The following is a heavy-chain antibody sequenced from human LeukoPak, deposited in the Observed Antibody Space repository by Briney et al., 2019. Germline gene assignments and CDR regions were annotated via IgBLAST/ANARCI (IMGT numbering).Heavy chain of an antibody. CDR3: AREGYYYGSGSYLH. D-gene: IGHD3-10*01. J-gene: IGHJ4*02. Sequence: SETLSLTCTVSGGSISSYYWNWIRQPPGKGLEWIGYIYYTGNNNYNPSLKSRVTMSIDTSKNQFSLKLSSVTAADTAVYYCAREGYYYGSGSYLHWGQGTLVTVSS. CDR1: GGSISSYY. V-gene: IGHV4-59*01. CDR2: IYYTGNN.